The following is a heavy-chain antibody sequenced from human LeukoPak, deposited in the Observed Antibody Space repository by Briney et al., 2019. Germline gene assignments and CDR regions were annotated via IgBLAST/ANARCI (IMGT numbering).Heavy chain of an antibody. J-gene: IGHJ4*02. Sequence: GGSLRLSCAASGFTFSSYGMHWVRQAPGKGLEWVAFIRYDGSNKYYADSVKGRFTISRDNSENTLYLQMNSLRAEDTAVYYCAKDLGYCSGGSCYSSDYFDYWGQGTLVTVSS. CDR3: AKDLGYCSGGSCYSSDYFDY. CDR2: IRYDGSNK. V-gene: IGHV3-30*02. CDR1: GFTFSSYG. D-gene: IGHD2-15*01.